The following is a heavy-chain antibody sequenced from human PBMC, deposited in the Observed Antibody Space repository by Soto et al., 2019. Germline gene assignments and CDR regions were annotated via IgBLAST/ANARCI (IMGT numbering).Heavy chain of an antibody. CDR2: IIPIFGTA. CDR1: GGTFSSYA. D-gene: IGHD2-15*01. J-gene: IGHJ5*02. Sequence: ASVKVSCKASGGTFSSYAISWVRQAPGQGLEWMGGIIPIFGTANCAQKFQGRVTITADESTSTAYMELSSLRSEDTAVYYCARDPPGGPASSNWFDPWGQGTLVTVSS. V-gene: IGHV1-69*13. CDR3: ARDPPGGPASSNWFDP.